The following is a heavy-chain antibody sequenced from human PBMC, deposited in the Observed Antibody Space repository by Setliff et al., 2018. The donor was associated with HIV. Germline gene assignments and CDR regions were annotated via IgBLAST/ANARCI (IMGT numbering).Heavy chain of an antibody. CDR1: GASITSHY. CDR2: GHHSGHT. Sequence: SETLSLTCTVSGASITSHYWNWIRQSPGKGLEWIGFGHHSGHTRQNPSLASRVTISVDMSKNQFSLKLNSLSAADTAVYYCARWESAQKAFNPWGHGTMVTVSS. V-gene: IGHV4-4*09. D-gene: IGHD1-26*01. J-gene: IGHJ3*01. CDR3: ARWESAQKAFNP.